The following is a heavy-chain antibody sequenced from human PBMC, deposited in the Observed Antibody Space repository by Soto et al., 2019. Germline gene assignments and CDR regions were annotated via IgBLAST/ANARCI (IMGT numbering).Heavy chain of an antibody. V-gene: IGHV3-23*01. CDR2: ISGSGGST. D-gene: IGHD6-19*01. CDR1: GFTFSSYA. CDR3: APPPRQWLVLS. Sequence: EVQLLESGGGLVQPGGSLRLSCAASGFTFSSYAMSWSRQAPGKGLEWVSAISGSGGSTYYADSVKGRFTISRDNSKNPLYLQMNSLRAEDTAVYYCAPPPRQWLVLSWGQGTLVTVSS. J-gene: IGHJ4*02.